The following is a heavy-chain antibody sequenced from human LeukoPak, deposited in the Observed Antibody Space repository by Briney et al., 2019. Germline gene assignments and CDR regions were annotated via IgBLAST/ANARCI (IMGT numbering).Heavy chain of an antibody. J-gene: IGHJ4*02. V-gene: IGHV3-48*03. D-gene: IGHD3-10*01. CDR3: ARDHGAY. CDR1: GFTFSSYE. CDR2: ISSSGNTI. Sequence: AGGSLRLSCAASGFTFSSYEMNWVRQAPGKGLECVSFISSSGNTIYYADSVKGRFTISRDNAKNSLYLQMNSLRAEDSAIYYCARDHGAYWGQGNLVTVSS.